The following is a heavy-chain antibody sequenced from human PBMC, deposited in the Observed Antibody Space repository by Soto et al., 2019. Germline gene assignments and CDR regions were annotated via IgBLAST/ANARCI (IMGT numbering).Heavy chain of an antibody. J-gene: IGHJ5*02. Sequence: SETLSLTCTVSGGSISSYYWSWIRQPPGKGLEWIGYIYYTGSTSYNPSLKSRVTISVDTSKNQFSLKLSSVAAADTAVYYCVKGGSSKFDPWGQGTLVTVS. CDR2: IYYTGST. V-gene: IGHV4-59*01. CDR1: GGSISSYY. D-gene: IGHD1-26*01. CDR3: VKGGSSKFDP.